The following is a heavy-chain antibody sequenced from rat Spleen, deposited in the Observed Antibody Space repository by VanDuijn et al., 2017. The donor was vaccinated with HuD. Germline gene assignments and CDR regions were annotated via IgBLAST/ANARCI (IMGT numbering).Heavy chain of an antibody. D-gene: IGHD1-1*01. CDR3: TTAYSN. J-gene: IGHJ2*01. CDR2: ITYEGSST. Sequence: EVQLVESGGGLVQPGRSLKLSCAASGFTFSDYYMAWVRQAPNKGLEWVASITYEGSSTYYGDSVKGRFTISRDNVKSTLYLQMNSLRSEDTATYYCTTAYSNWGQGVMVTVSS. V-gene: IGHV5-22*01. CDR1: GFTFSDYY.